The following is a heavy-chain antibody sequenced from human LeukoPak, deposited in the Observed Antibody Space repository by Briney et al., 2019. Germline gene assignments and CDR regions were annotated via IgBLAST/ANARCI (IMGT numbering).Heavy chain of an antibody. V-gene: IGHV4-31*11. CDR3: ARVVVVPAAIDTPDAFDI. CDR2: IYYSGST. Sequence: PSETLSLTCAVYGGSFSGYYWSWIRQHPGKGLEWIGYIYYSGSTYYNPSLKSRVTISVDTSKNQFSLKLSSVTAADTAVYYCARVVVVPAAIDTPDAFDIWGQGTMVTVSS. J-gene: IGHJ3*02. CDR1: GGSFSGYY. D-gene: IGHD2-2*02.